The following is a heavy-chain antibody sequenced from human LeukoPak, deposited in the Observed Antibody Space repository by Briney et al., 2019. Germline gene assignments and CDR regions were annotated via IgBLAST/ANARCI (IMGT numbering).Heavy chain of an antibody. D-gene: IGHD1-1*01. CDR1: GGSINGYS. J-gene: IGHJ4*02. CDR2: IHHSGTT. V-gene: IGHV4-34*01. CDR3: TRQSGTVPPIDY. Sequence: PSETLSLTCTIRGGSINGYSWSWIRQTPGKGLEWIGEIHHSGTTNYRPSLKSRVTISFDKSKNQFSLTLTSVTAADTAVYYCTRQSGTVPPIDYWGQGTLVTVSS.